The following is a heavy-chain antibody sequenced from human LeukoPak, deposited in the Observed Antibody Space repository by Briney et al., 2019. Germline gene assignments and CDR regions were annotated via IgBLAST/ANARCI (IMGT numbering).Heavy chain of an antibody. CDR2: SYYTGST. Sequence: SETLSLTCSVSGGSIITNTSYWGWIRQPPGKGLEWIGSSYYTGSTHHSPSLKSRVIISVDTSNNEFSLKLSSVTAADTAVYYCAREILNYDSSDDFDYWGQGTLVTVSS. CDR1: GGSIITNTSY. J-gene: IGHJ4*02. CDR3: AREILNYDSSDDFDY. V-gene: IGHV4-39*02. D-gene: IGHD3-22*01.